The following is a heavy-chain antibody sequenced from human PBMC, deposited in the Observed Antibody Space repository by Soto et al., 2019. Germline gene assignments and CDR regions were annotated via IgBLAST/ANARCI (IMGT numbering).Heavy chain of an antibody. Sequence: EGQWLESGGGLLQPGGSLRLSCAASGFTFSSYAMSWVRQAPGKGLEWVSAISGSGATTYYADSVKGRFTISRDRSTDTLYLQMYALRAEDTAKYYCAKVFVTTGGSSGWPWCFHYWGQGTLVTVSP. J-gene: IGHJ4*02. D-gene: IGHD6-25*01. CDR3: AKVFVTTGGSSGWPWCFHY. V-gene: IGHV3-23*01. CDR2: ISGSGATT. CDR1: GFTFSSYA.